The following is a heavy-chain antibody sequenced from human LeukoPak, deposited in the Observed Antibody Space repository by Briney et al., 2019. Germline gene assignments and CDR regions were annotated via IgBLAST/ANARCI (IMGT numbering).Heavy chain of an antibody. Sequence: ASVKVSCKASGYTFTSYDINWVRQATGQGLEWMGWMNPNSGNTGYAQKFQGRVTMTRNTSISTAYMELSSLRSGDTAVYYCARGLETYYYGSGSPVKNDYWGQGTLVTVSS. CDR2: MNPNSGNT. D-gene: IGHD3-10*01. CDR3: ARGLETYYYGSGSPVKNDY. J-gene: IGHJ4*02. CDR1: GYTFTSYD. V-gene: IGHV1-8*01.